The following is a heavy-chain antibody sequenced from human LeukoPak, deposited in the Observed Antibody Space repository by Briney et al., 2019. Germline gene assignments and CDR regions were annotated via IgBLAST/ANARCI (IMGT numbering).Heavy chain of an antibody. CDR3: ARGGLPYYYDSSGYYSDY. CDR2: ISAYNGNT. J-gene: IGHJ4*02. CDR1: GYTFTSYG. D-gene: IGHD3-22*01. V-gene: IGHV1-18*01. Sequence: ASAKVSCKASGYTFTSYGISWVRQAPGQGLEWMGWISAYNGNTNYAQKLQGRVTMTTDTSTSTAYMELRSLRSDDTAVYYCARGGLPYYYDSSGYYSDYWGQGTLVTVSS.